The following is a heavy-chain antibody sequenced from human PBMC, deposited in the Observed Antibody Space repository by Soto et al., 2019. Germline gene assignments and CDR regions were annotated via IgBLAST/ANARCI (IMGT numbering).Heavy chain of an antibody. D-gene: IGHD4-17*01. J-gene: IGHJ4*01. CDR3: ARINSYGDYGRENCFDY. CDR1: GFTFSSYS. CDR2: ISSSSSYI. Sequence: GGSLRLSCAASGFTFSSYSMNWVRQAPGPGLEWVSSISSSSSYIYYADSVKGRFTISRDNTKNSLYLQMNSLRAAAAAVCDCARINSYGDYGRENCFDYWGQGTLVTVSS. V-gene: IGHV3-21*01.